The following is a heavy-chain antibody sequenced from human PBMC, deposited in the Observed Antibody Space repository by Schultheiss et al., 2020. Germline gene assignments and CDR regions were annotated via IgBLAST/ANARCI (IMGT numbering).Heavy chain of an antibody. CDR2: MNPNSGNT. Sequence: ASVKVSCKASGYTFTSYGISWVRQATGQGLEWMGWMNPNSGNTGYAQKFQGRVTMTRDTSVSAAYMELNRLTSDDTAVYYCARDDGHGDCYLDYWGQGTLVTVSS. J-gene: IGHJ4*02. CDR3: ARDDGHGDCYLDY. D-gene: IGHD2-21*02. V-gene: IGHV1-8*02. CDR1: GYTFTSYG.